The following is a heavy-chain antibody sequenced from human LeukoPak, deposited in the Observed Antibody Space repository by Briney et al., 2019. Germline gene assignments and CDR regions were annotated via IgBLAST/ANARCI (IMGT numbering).Heavy chain of an antibody. D-gene: IGHD5-18*01. Sequence: GGSLRLSCAASGFTFSSYGIHWVRQAPGKGLERVAVIWYDGSNKYFADSVKGRFTISRDNSKNSLYLQMNSLRAEDTAMYYCARALYSYGVLDYWGHGTLVSVSS. J-gene: IGHJ4*01. CDR2: IWYDGSNK. CDR1: GFTFSSYG. CDR3: ARALYSYGVLDY. V-gene: IGHV3-33*08.